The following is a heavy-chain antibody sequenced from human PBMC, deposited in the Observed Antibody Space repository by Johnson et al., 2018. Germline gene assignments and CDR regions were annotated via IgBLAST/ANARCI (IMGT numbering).Heavy chain of an antibody. CDR1: GFTFSTYA. J-gene: IGHJ1*01. CDR2: LSRNGDST. Sequence: ERLVQGGGGLVKPGGSLRLWCAASGFTFSTYAMHWVRQAPGKGLEYVSTLSRNGDSTYYANAVKGRFTISRDNSKNTLYLQMASLRAEDMAVYYCARDTSGYSYEYIQYWGQGTLVTVSS. V-gene: IGHV3-64*01. D-gene: IGHD3-22*01. CDR3: ARDTSGYSYEYIQY.